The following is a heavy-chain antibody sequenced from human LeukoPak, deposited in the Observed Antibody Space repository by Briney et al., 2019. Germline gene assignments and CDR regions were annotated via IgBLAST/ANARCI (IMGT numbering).Heavy chain of an antibody. V-gene: IGHV3-7*01. D-gene: IGHD4-17*01. CDR2: INQDGSEK. CDR3: ARDDYGDPIDY. CDR1: GFTFSRYW. J-gene: IGHJ4*02. Sequence: GGSLRLSCAASGFTFSRYWMSWVRQAPGKGLEWVANINQDGSEKYYVDSVKGRFTISRDNAKNSLYLQMNSLRADDTAVYYCARDDYGDPIDYWGQGTLVTVSS.